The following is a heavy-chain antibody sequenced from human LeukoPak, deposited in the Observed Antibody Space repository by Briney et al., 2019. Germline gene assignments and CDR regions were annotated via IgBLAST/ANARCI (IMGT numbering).Heavy chain of an antibody. CDR1: DFTFTNYW. D-gene: IGHD1-14*01. V-gene: IGHV3-74*01. J-gene: IGHJ4*02. CDR2: VSTDGSRT. Sequence: GGSLRLSCAASDFTFTNYWMHWVRQAPGKGLEWVSRVSTDGSRTSYADSVKGRFTISRDNARNTVSLQMNGLRAEDSAVYFCVRAQNGNHGLFDYWGQGTLVTVPS. CDR3: VRAQNGNHGLFDY.